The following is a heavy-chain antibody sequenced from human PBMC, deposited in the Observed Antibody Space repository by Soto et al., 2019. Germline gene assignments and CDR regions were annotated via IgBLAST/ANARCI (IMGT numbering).Heavy chain of an antibody. CDR1: GFTVSSNY. V-gene: IGHV3-53*01. CDR3: ARDGRTGHYYYGMDV. CDR2: IYSGGST. Sequence: PGGSLRLSCAASGFTVSSNYMSWVRQAPGKGLEWVSVIYSGGSTYYADSVKGRFTISRDNSKNTLYLQMNSLRAEDTAVYYCARDGRTGHYYYGMDVWGQGTTVTVSS. D-gene: IGHD1-1*01. J-gene: IGHJ6*02.